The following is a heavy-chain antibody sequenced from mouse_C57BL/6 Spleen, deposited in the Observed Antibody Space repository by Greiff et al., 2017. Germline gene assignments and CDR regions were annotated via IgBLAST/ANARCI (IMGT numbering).Heavy chain of an antibody. CDR2: IYPGSGST. Sequence: QVQLQQPGAELVKPGASVKMSCKASGYTFTSYWITWVKQRPGQGLEWIGDIYPGSGSTNYNEKFKSKATLTVDTSSSTAYMQLSSLTSEDSAVYHCAIYDYPNWYFDVWGTGTTVTVSS. CDR3: AIYDYPNWYFDV. V-gene: IGHV1-55*01. J-gene: IGHJ1*03. D-gene: IGHD2-4*01. CDR1: GYTFTSYW.